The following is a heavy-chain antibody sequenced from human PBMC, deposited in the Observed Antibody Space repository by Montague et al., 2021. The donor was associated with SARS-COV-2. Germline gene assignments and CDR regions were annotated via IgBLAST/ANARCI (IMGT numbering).Heavy chain of an antibody. CDR2: IGTAGDT. J-gene: IGHJ6*04. CDR1: GFTFSSHD. Sequence: SRSLSFAASGFTFSSHDMHWVRQSPGKGLQWVSAIGTAGDTYYEGSVEGRFTISREDAKSSLSLQMTSLTAGDTAVYYCARAHADSVYHFWSGSVTSTSLDVWGKGTAVTVSS. V-gene: IGHV3-13*01. D-gene: IGHD3-3*01. CDR3: ARAHADSVYHFWSGSVTSTSLDV.